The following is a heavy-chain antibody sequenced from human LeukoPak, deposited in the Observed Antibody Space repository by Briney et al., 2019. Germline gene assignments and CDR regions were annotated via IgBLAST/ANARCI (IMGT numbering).Heavy chain of an antibody. V-gene: IGHV4-59*01. J-gene: IGHJ5*02. CDR3: ARELGGPPSGWYGHWFDP. CDR1: GGSISSYY. CDR2: IYYSGST. D-gene: IGHD6-19*01. Sequence: PSETLSLTCTVSGGSISSYYWSWIRQPPGKGLEWIRYIYYSGSTNYNPSLKSRVTISVDTSKNQFSLKLSSVTAADTAVYYCARELGGPPSGWYGHWFDPWGQGTLVTVSS.